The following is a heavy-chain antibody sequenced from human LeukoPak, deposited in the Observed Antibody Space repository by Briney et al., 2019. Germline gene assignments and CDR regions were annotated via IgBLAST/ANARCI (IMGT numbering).Heavy chain of an antibody. CDR2: IRYDGSNK. CDR3: VRIAPRQEYYDSSGYIFDY. D-gene: IGHD3-22*01. Sequence: GGSLRLSCAASVCSFSSYGMHWVRQAPGKGLEWVAFIRYDGSNKYYADSVKGRFTISRDNSKNTLYLQMNSLRAEDSAVYYCVRIAPRQEYYDSSGYIFDYWGQGTLVTVSS. J-gene: IGHJ4*02. CDR1: VCSFSSYG. V-gene: IGHV3-30*02.